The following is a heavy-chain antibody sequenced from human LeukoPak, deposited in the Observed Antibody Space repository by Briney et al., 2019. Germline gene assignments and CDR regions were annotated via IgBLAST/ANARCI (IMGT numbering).Heavy chain of an antibody. J-gene: IGHJ4*02. CDR3: ARGKGSGWTFDY. Sequence: SETLSLTCAVYGVAFSGYYWTWVRQPPGKGLEWIGEINHCGSTTYNPSLKSRVTISVDTSKNQFSLQLSYVSAADTAVYYCARGKGSGWTFDYGGKGTLVSVSS. D-gene: IGHD6-19*01. V-gene: IGHV4-34*01. CDR2: INHCGST. CDR1: GVAFSGYY.